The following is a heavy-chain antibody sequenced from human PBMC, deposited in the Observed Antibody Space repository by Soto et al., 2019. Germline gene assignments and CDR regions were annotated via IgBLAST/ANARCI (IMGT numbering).Heavy chain of an antibody. CDR2: IYYSGTT. CDR3: ARPRSSGYAGEFDY. Sequence: PSETLSLTCTFSGDSITSNSYFWAWIRQPPGKGLEWIGSIYYSGTTYYNPSLKSRVTISVDTSQNQFSLKLTSVTAADTAVYYCARPRSSGYAGEFDYWGQGTLVTVSS. D-gene: IGHD3-22*01. J-gene: IGHJ4*02. V-gene: IGHV4-39*07. CDR1: GDSITSNSYF.